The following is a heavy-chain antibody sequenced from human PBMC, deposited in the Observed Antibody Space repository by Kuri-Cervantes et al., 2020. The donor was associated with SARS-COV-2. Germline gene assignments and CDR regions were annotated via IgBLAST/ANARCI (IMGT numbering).Heavy chain of an antibody. Sequence: ASVKVSCKASGYTFTSYDINWVRRATGQGLEWMGWMNPNSGNTGYAQKFQGRVTMTRNTSISTAYMELSSLRSEDTAVYYCASPATVTAPHDAFVIWGQGTMVTVSS. CDR2: MNPNSGNT. CDR1: GYTFTSYD. J-gene: IGHJ3*02. V-gene: IGHV1-8*02. CDR3: ASPATVTAPHDAFVI. D-gene: IGHD4-17*01.